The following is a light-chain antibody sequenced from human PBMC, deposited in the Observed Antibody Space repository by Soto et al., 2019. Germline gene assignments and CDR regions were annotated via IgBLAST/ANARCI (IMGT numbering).Light chain of an antibody. CDR2: KAS. Sequence: DIQMTQSPSTLSASVGDTVTITCRASQSISRWLAWYQQKPGKAPKLLIYKASRLDSGVPSRFNGSGSGTEFTLTITSLQTADFATSYCQQYNSWTFGQGTKVEI. V-gene: IGKV1-5*03. CDR1: QSISRW. J-gene: IGKJ1*01. CDR3: QQYNSWT.